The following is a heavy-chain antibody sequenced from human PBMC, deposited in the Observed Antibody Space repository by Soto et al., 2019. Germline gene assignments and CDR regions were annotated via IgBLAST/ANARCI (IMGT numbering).Heavy chain of an antibody. D-gene: IGHD3-10*01. V-gene: IGHV1-18*04. J-gene: IGHJ4*02. CDR3: ARDSYARAYFFAY. CDR1: GYTFINHG. CDR2: ISGHNGKT. Sequence: QVQLVQSGGEVKKPGASVKVSCKASGYTFINHGISWVRQAPGQGLEWMGWISGHNGKTNYAQKFQGRVTMTTDTSTSTAFMELRSLRSDVTAVYYCARDSYARAYFFAYWGQGTLVSVSS.